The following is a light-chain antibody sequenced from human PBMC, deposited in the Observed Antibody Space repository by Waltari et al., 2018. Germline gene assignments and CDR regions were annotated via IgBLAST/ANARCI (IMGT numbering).Light chain of an antibody. CDR3: SSYISSSTLEL. J-gene: IGLJ2*01. CDR1: SSDVGGYNY. Sequence: QSALTQPASVSGSPGQSITISCTGTSSDVGGYNYVSWYQQHPGKAPKLMMYDVSNPPSGVSTRFSGSKSGNTASLTSSGLQAEDEADYYCSSYISSSTLELFGGGTSLTVL. V-gene: IGLV2-14*03. CDR2: DVS.